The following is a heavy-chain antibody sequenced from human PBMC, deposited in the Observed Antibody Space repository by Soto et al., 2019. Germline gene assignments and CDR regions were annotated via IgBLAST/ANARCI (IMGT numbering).Heavy chain of an antibody. V-gene: IGHV4-31*03. CDR3: ARGYRQSGYSSSWVFDY. J-gene: IGHJ4*02. D-gene: IGHD6-13*01. CDR1: GGSINSGGYY. CDR2: MYYSGST. Sequence: QVQLRESGPGLVKPSQTLSLTCTVSGGSINSGGYYWNWIRQHPGKGLEWIGYMYYSGSTYYNPSLRSGVIISADTSENHFSLKLSSVTAADTVVYFCARGYRQSGYSSSWVFDYWGQGTLVNVSS.